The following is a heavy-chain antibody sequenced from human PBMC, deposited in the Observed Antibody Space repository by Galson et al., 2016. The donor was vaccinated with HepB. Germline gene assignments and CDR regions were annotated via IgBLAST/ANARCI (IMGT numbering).Heavy chain of an antibody. Sequence: SETLSLTCSVSGGSISNNAYYWGWIRQPPGKGLEWIGIIHHSGGTYYNPSLKSRVTISVDTSKNQFSLRLGYVTAADTAVFYCARLQGYCSSASCYGAFHMWGQGTMVTFSS. CDR2: IHHSGGT. J-gene: IGHJ3*02. V-gene: IGHV4-39*01. CDR3: ARLQGYCSSASCYGAFHM. CDR1: GGSISNNAYY. D-gene: IGHD2-2*01.